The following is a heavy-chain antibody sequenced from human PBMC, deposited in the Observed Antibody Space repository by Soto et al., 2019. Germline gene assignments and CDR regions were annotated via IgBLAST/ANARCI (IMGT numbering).Heavy chain of an antibody. CDR2: VSGSGTTT. J-gene: IGHJ4*02. D-gene: IGHD6-13*01. V-gene: IGHV3-23*01. CDR1: GFSFSTYA. Sequence: EVQLLESGGALVQPGGSLRLSCAAYGFSFSTYAMSWVRQAPGKGLEWVSAVSGSGTTTYSADSVRGRFSISRDDSKKTESLQMNSLRAEDTALYFCAKHTSSWYGFDSWGQGALVTVSS. CDR3: AKHTSSWYGFDS.